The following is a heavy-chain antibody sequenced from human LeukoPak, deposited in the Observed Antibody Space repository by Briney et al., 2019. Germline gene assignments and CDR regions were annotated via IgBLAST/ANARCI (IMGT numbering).Heavy chain of an antibody. CDR1: GGSISTYY. Sequence: SETLSLTCTVSGGSISTYYWSWIRQPPGKGLEWIGSIYYSGSTYYNPSLKSRVTISVDTSKNQFSLKLSSVTAADTAVYYCARDRLSWFGNNWFDPWGQGTLVTVSS. CDR2: IYYSGST. D-gene: IGHD3-10*01. V-gene: IGHV4-39*07. J-gene: IGHJ5*02. CDR3: ARDRLSWFGNNWFDP.